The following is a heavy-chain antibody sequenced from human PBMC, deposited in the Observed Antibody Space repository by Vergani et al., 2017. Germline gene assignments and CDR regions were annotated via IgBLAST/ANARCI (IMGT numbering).Heavy chain of an antibody. CDR3: AKYSVVAAYYYYYYMDV. CDR2: IYSGCST. J-gene: IGHJ6*03. Sequence: EVQLLESGGGLVQPGGSLRLSGAASGFPFSSYARSWVRQAPGKGLAWVSAIYSGCSTYYADSVKGRFTISRHNSKNPLYLQMNILRAEDTAVYYCAKYSVVAAYYYYYYMDVWGKGTTVTVSS. CDR1: GFPFSSYA. V-gene: IGHV3-23*05. D-gene: IGHD2-15*01.